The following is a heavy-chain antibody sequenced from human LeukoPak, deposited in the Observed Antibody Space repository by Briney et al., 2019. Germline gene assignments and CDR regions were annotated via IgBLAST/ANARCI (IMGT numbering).Heavy chain of an antibody. CDR1: GGSISSYD. D-gene: IGHD6-19*01. J-gene: IGHJ5*02. Sequence: SETLSLTCTVSGGSISSYDWSWIRQPAGKGLEWIGRIYTSGSPNYNPSLKSRVTISVDTSKNQFSLKLSSVTAADTAVYYCARVGKQWLVLRGWFDPWGQGTLVTVSS. CDR2: IYTSGSP. CDR3: ARVGKQWLVLRGWFDP. V-gene: IGHV4-4*07.